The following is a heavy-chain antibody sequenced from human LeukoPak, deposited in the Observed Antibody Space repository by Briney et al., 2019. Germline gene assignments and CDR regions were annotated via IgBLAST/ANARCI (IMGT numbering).Heavy chain of an antibody. CDR2: ISGSGGTT. V-gene: IGHV3-23*01. J-gene: IGHJ4*02. D-gene: IGHD3-22*01. Sequence: GGSLRLSCAASGFTFSSYAMSWVRQAPGKGLEWVSAISGSGGTTNYADSVKGRFTISRDNSKNTLYLQMNSLRAEDTAIYYCAKVQYVVVVIRGPFDYWGQGTLVTVSS. CDR1: GFTFSSYA. CDR3: AKVQYVVVVIRGPFDY.